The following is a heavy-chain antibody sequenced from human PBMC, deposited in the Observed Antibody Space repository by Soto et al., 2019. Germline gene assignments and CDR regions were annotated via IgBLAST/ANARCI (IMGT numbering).Heavy chain of an antibody. CDR1: GCAISSYH. CDR3: ARGPDYDFWSGYYTDYYYFYMDV. Sequence: PSETMYLDCTISGCAISSYHWSWYRQPPRTGLEWIGYIYYSGSTNYNPSLKSRVTISVDTSKNQFSLKLSSVTAADTAVYYCARGPDYDFWSGYYTDYYYFYMDVWGKGTTVT. V-gene: IGHV4-59*08. D-gene: IGHD3-3*01. J-gene: IGHJ6*03. CDR2: IYYSGST.